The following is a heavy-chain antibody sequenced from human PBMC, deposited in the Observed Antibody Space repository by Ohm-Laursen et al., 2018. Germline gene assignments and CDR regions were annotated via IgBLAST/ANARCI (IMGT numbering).Heavy chain of an antibody. Sequence: GSLRLSCAASGFTFSSYSMSWIRQAPGKGLEWLSYISGSGTSIYYADSVKGRFSISRDNAKNSLYLQMNSLRAEDMAVYYCARDVGSGWSDYWGQGTLVTVSS. CDR3: ARDVGSGWSDY. D-gene: IGHD6-19*01. CDR2: ISGSGTSI. CDR1: GFTFSSYS. V-gene: IGHV3-11*01. J-gene: IGHJ4*02.